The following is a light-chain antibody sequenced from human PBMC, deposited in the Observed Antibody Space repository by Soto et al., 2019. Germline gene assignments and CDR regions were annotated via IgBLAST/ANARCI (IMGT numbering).Light chain of an antibody. Sequence: DIVLTQSPGTLSLSPGERATLSCRASQSVGTFFAWYQQTPGQAPRLLIYGASNRATGIPDRFSGSGSGTDFTLTISRLEPEDFAVYYCQQYGSSGTFGQGTKVDIK. CDR3: QQYGSSGT. J-gene: IGKJ1*01. CDR2: GAS. CDR1: QSVGTF. V-gene: IGKV3-20*01.